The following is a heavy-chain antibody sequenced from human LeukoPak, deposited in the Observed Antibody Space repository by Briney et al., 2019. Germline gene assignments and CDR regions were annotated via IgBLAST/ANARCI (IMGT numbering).Heavy chain of an antibody. CDR1: GGTFSSYA. CDR2: ISAYNGNT. V-gene: IGHV1-18*01. J-gene: IGHJ5*02. D-gene: IGHD6-19*01. Sequence: ASVKVSCKASGGTFSSYAISWVRQAPGQGLEWMGWISAYNGNTNYAQKLQGRVTMTTDTSTSTAYMELRSLRSDDTAVYYCARRAGHWFDPWGQGTLVTVSS. CDR3: ARRAGHWFDP.